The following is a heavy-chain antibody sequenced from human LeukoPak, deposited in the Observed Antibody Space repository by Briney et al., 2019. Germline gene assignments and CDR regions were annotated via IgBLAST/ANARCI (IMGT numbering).Heavy chain of an antibody. CDR2: TYYSGTT. D-gene: IGHD2-15*01. Sequence: SETLSLTCTVSGGSISGYYWTWIRQPPGKRLEWIGYTYYSGTTNYNPSLMSRVTISVDTSKNQFSLKLSSVTAEDTAVYYCARQHPSGRGSGLDYWGQGTLVTVSS. CDR3: ARQHPSGRGSGLDY. CDR1: GGSISGYY. J-gene: IGHJ4*02. V-gene: IGHV4-59*08.